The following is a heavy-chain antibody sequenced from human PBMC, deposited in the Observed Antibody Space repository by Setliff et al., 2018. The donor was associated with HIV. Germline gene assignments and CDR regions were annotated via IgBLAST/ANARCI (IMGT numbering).Heavy chain of an antibody. Sequence: PGGSLRLSCAASGFTFSSYWMHWVRQAPGKGLVWVFGMNTDGSSTRYADSVKGRFTISRDNAKNMLYLQMNSLSADDTAVYYCVRGSGYYYFDNWGQGAQVTVSS. CDR3: VRGSGYYYFDN. V-gene: IGHV3-74*01. J-gene: IGHJ4*02. CDR2: MNTDGSST. CDR1: GFTFSSYW. D-gene: IGHD3-22*01.